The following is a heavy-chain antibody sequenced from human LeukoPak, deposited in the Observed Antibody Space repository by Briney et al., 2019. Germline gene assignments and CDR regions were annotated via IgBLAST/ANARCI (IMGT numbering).Heavy chain of an antibody. CDR3: ARVTLYYGSGRGTRYYFDY. CDR1: GYTFTGYH. Sequence: ASVKVSCKASGYTFTGYHMHWVRQAPGQGLEWMGWINPNNGGTNYAQKFQGRVTMTRDTSISTAYMELSRLRSDDTAVYYCARVTLYYGSGRGTRYYFDYWGQGTLVTVSS. V-gene: IGHV1-2*02. J-gene: IGHJ4*02. CDR2: INPNNGGT. D-gene: IGHD3-10*01.